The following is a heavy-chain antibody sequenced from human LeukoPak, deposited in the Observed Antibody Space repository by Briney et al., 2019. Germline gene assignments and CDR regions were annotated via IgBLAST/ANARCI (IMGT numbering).Heavy chain of an antibody. CDR2: IFFDGSNK. J-gene: IGHJ5*02. CDR3: ARVAFDDFLSWFDP. D-gene: IGHD3-3*01. Sequence: GGSLRLSCAASGFTFSTYAMHWVRQAPGKGLDWVAFIFFDGSNKYYADSVKGRFTISRDNAKNSLYLQMNSLRVEETAVYYCARVAFDDFLSWFDPWGQGTLVTVSS. V-gene: IGHV3-30-3*01. CDR1: GFTFSTYA.